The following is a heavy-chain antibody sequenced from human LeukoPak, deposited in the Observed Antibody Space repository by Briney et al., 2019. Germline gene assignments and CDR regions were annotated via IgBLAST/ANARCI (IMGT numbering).Heavy chain of an antibody. D-gene: IGHD2-2*01. J-gene: IGHJ6*03. V-gene: IGHV3-23*01. CDR3: AKSGTYCSSTSCYGNYYYYYMDV. CDR1: GFTFGSYA. Sequence: AGSLRLSCAASGFTFGSYAMSWVRQAPGKGLEWVSAISGSGGSTYYADSVKGRFTISRDNSKNTLYLQMNSLRAEDTAVYYCAKSGTYCSSTSCYGNYYYYYMDVWGKGTTVTVSS. CDR2: ISGSGGST.